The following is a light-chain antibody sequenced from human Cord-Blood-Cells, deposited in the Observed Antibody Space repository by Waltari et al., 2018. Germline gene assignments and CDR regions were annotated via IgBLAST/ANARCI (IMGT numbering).Light chain of an antibody. CDR1: QSVLYSSNNKNY. CDR3: QQYYSTPYT. J-gene: IGKJ2*01. V-gene: IGKV4-1*01. CDR2: SAS. Sequence: DIVMTQSPDSLAVSLGERATINCKSSQSVLYSSNNKNYLAWYQQKPGQPPKLLIYSASTRESGVPDRFSGSWSGTDFTLTISSLQAEDVAVYYCQQYYSTPYTFGQGTKLEIK.